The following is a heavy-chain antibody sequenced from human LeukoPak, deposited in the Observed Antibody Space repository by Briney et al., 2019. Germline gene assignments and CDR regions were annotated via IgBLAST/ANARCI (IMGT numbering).Heavy chain of an antibody. Sequence: SVKVSCKASGGTFSSYAISWVRQAPGQGLEWMGGIIPIFGTANYAQKFQGRVTITADESTSTAYMGLSSLRSEDTAVYYCAREARIAAAGPPDWFDPWGQGTLVTVSS. CDR1: GGTFSSYA. J-gene: IGHJ5*02. CDR2: IIPIFGTA. D-gene: IGHD6-13*01. CDR3: AREARIAAAGPPDWFDP. V-gene: IGHV1-69*01.